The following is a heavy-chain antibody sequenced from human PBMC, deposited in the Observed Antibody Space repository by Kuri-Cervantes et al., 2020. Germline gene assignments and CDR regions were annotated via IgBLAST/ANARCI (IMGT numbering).Heavy chain of an antibody. V-gene: IGHV1-46*01. J-gene: IGHJ4*02. CDR2: INPSGGST. CDR3: ARWVYDIVVVPAAMSVDY. Sequence: ASVKVSCKASGYTFTSYYMHWVRQAPGQGLEWMGIINPSGGSTSYAQKFQGRVTMTRDTSTSTAYMELRSLRSDDTAVYYCARWVYDIVVVPAAMSVDYWGQGTLVTVSS. D-gene: IGHD2-2*01. CDR1: GYTFTSYY.